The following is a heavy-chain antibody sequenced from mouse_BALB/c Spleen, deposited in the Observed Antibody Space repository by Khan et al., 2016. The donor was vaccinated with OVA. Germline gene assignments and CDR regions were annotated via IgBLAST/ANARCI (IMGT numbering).Heavy chain of an antibody. CDR1: GYSITSDFV. CDR3: ARWFTY. Sequence: EVQLQESGPGLVKPSQSLSLTCTVTGYSITSDFVWYWLRQLPGNKLELMGFISYSGSTSYNPSLKSRITITRDTYKKQFLLLLHSVTTEDTATYYCARWFTYWGQGTLVTVSA. V-gene: IGHV3-2*02. J-gene: IGHJ3*01. CDR2: ISYSGST.